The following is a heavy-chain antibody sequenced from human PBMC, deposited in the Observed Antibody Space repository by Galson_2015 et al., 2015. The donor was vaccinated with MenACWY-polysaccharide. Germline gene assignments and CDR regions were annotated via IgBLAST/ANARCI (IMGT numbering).Heavy chain of an antibody. J-gene: IGHJ4*02. CDR2: IYYSGST. CDR3: ARRGSSPGELSSGDFDY. CDR1: GYY. D-gene: IGHD3-16*01. V-gene: IGHV4-31*02. Sequence: GYYWSWIRQHPGKGLEWIGCIYYSGSTYYNPSLKSRVTISVDTSKNQFSLKLSSVTAADTAVYYCARRGSSPGELSSGDFDYWGQGTLVTVSS.